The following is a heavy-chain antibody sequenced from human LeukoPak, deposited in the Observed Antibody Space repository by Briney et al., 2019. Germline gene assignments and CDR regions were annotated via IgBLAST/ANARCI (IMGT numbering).Heavy chain of an antibody. V-gene: IGHV6-1*01. CDR2: IYYKSKWFN. CDR3: AREGPGFEY. J-gene: IGHJ4*02. Sequence: SQTLSLTCAISGDSVSSNSWNWIRQSPSRGLEWLGRIYYKSKWFNDYAVSVKSRITINPDTSKNQFSLLLNSVTPEDTAVYYCAREGPGFEYWGQGTLVTVSS. CDR1: GDSVSSNS.